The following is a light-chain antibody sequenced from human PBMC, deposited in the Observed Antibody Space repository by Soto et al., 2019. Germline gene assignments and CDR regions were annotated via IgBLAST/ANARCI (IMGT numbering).Light chain of an antibody. CDR2: AAS. J-gene: IGKJ5*01. Sequence: DIXXXXSXSXLXASVVDMXTITCRASQSISSYLNWYQQKPGKAPKLLIYAASNFQSGVPSRFSGSGSGTHFTLTISSLQPEDFATYYCQQLHGYPITFGQGTRLEIK. V-gene: IGKV1-39*01. CDR1: QSISSY. CDR3: QQLHGYPIT.